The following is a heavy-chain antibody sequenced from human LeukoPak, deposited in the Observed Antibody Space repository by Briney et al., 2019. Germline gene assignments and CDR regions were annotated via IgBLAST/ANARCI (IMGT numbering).Heavy chain of an antibody. V-gene: IGHV5-51*01. CDR1: GYSFTSYW. CDR3: ARLGGYDSSGYYYGDSDY. J-gene: IGHJ4*02. Sequence: GESLKISCKGSGYSFTSYWIGWVRQMPGKGLEWMGIIYPGDSDTRYSPSFQGQVTISADKSISTAYLQWSSLKASDTAMYYCARLGGYDSSGYYYGDSDYWGQGTLVTVSS. CDR2: IYPGDSDT. D-gene: IGHD3-22*01.